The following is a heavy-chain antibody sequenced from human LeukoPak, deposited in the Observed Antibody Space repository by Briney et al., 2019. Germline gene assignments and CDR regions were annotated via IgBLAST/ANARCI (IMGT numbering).Heavy chain of an antibody. CDR3: AREITMVRGVPLYYFDY. CDR1: GHTFTSYG. CDR2: ISAYNGNT. V-gene: IGHV1-18*04. Sequence: ASVKVSCKASGHTFTSYGISWVRQAPGQGLEWMGWISAYNGNTNYAQKLQGRVTMTTDTSTSTAYMELRSLRSDDTAVYYCAREITMVRGVPLYYFDYWGQGTLVTVSS. D-gene: IGHD3-10*01. J-gene: IGHJ4*02.